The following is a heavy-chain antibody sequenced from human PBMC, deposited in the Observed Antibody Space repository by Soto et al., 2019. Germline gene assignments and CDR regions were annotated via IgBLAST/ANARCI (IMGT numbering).Heavy chain of an antibody. V-gene: IGHV3-23*01. CDR2: ISGSGGST. CDR1: GFTFSSYA. D-gene: IGHD2-8*01. CDR3: AKDLSDIVLMVYAPMDV. Sequence: GESLKISCAASGFTFSSYAMSWVRQAPGKGLEWVSAISGSGGSTYYADSVKGRFTISRDNSKNTLYLQMNSLRAEDTAVYYCAKDLSDIVLMVYAPMDVWGKGTTVTVSS. J-gene: IGHJ6*03.